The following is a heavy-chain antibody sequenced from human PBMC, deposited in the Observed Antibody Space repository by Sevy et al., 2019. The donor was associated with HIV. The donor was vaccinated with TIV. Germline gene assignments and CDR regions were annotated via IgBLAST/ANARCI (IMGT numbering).Heavy chain of an antibody. D-gene: IGHD2-2*02. J-gene: IGHJ5*02. CDR1: GGSISSSSYY. Sequence: SETLSLTCTVSGGSISSSSYYWGWIRQPPGKGLEWIGSIYYSGSTYYNPSLKSRVTISVDTSKNHFSLKLSSVTAADTAVYYCASGNIVVVPAAIVNWFDPWGQGTLVTVSS. CDR2: IYYSGST. CDR3: ASGNIVVVPAAIVNWFDP. V-gene: IGHV4-39*02.